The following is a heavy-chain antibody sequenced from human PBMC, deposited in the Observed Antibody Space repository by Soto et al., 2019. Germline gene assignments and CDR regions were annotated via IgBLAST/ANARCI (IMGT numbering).Heavy chain of an antibody. J-gene: IGHJ6*02. CDR1: GFSLNTYW. Sequence: GESLKISCKASGFSLNTYWIAWVRQMPGKGLEWMGAIFPGDSDTKYSPSFEGQVTISADRSTSTAYVQWDSLRASDSARYYSARQGTKYRGSAYYYDMDVWGPGTPVTVSS. CDR2: IFPGDSDT. D-gene: IGHD2-2*01. CDR3: ARQGTKYRGSAYYYDMDV. V-gene: IGHV5-51*01.